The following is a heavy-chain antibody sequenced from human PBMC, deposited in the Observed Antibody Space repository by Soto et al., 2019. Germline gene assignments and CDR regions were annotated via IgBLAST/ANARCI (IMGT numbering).Heavy chain of an antibody. J-gene: IGHJ6*02. CDR2: ISGSSDAA. CDR3: AKYSGSYPVYNGLSL. Sequence: EVQLLESGGGLVQPGGSLRLSCAASGFPFSTSAMNWVRQAPGKGLEWVSIISGSSDAAYDAESVKGRFASSRDNSKNILYLQMNSLRAEDTAVYYCAKYSGSYPVYNGLSLWGQGTTVTVS. V-gene: IGHV3-23*01. D-gene: IGHD1-26*01. CDR1: GFPFSTSA.